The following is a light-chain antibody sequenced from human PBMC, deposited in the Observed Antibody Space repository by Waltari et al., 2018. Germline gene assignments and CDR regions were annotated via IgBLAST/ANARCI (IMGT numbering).Light chain of an antibody. CDR3: QQYDGSVVT. J-gene: IGKJ4*01. CDR2: GAS. CDR1: QSVGRS. Sequence: EIVLTQSPGTLSLSPGERATLSCRASQSVGRSLAWYQQKRGQAPRLLIYGASSRATGIPDRYSGSGSGTDFSLTISRLEPEDSAVYYCQQYDGSVVTFGGGTKVEIK. V-gene: IGKV3-20*01.